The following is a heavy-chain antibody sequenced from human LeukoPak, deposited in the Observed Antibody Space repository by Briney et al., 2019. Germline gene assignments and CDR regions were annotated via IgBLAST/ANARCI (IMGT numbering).Heavy chain of an antibody. CDR1: GFTFRSYA. D-gene: IGHD4-17*01. CDR3: ARDLPSAGDYGDYYNWFDP. J-gene: IGHJ5*02. V-gene: IGHV3-30*04. CDR2: ISYDKSNE. Sequence: GGSLRLSCAASGFTFRSYAMHWVRQAPGKGLEWVAIISYDKSNEYLADSVKGRSTISRDNSKSTLYLQMNSLRVEDTAVYYCARDLPSAGDYGDYYNWFDPWGQGTLVTVSS.